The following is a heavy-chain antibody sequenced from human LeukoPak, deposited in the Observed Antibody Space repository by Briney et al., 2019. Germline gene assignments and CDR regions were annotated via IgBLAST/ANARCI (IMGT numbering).Heavy chain of an antibody. D-gene: IGHD3-10*01. CDR2: IYYSGST. CDR1: GGSISTGDYY. V-gene: IGHV4-30-4*01. Sequence: SQTLSPTCTVSGGSISTGDYYWGWIRDTPGKGLEWIGYIYYSGSTYYNPSPKSRVTISVDTSKHQFSLKLSAVTAADTAVYYCASASITMVRGVIPPDYWGRGTLVSASS. J-gene: IGHJ4*02. CDR3: ASASITMVRGVIPPDY.